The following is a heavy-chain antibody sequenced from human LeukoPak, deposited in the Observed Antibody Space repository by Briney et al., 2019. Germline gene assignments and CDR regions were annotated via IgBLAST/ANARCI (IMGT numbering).Heavy chain of an antibody. V-gene: IGHV1-69*04. D-gene: IGHD3-22*01. CDR2: IIPILGIA. Sequence: ASVKVSCKASGGTFSSYAISWVRQAPGQGLEWMGRIIPILGIANYAQKFQGRVTITADKPTSTAYMELSSLRSEDTAVYYCARGPITMIVVVDSWFDPWGQGTLVTVSS. CDR1: GGTFSSYA. J-gene: IGHJ5*02. CDR3: ARGPITMIVVVDSWFDP.